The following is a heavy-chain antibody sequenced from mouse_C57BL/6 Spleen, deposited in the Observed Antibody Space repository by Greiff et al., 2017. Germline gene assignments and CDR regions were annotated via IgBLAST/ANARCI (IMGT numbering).Heavy chain of an antibody. CDR3: AREEDYGNPWFAY. CDR2: INPNNGGT. V-gene: IGHV1-22*01. CDR1: GYTFTDYN. Sequence: EVQLQQSGPELVKPGASVKMSCKASGYTFTDYNMHWVKQSHGKSLEWIGYINPNNGGTSYNQKFKGKATLTVNKSSSTAYMELRSLTSEDSAVYYCAREEDYGNPWFAYWGQGTLVTVSA. D-gene: IGHD2-1*01. J-gene: IGHJ3*01.